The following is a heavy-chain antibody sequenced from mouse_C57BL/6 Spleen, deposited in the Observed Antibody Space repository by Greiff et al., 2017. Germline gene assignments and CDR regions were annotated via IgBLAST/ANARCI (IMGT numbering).Heavy chain of an antibody. CDR2: FYPGSGSI. V-gene: IGHV1-62-2*01. CDR3: ARHEAPYYYGSSYWYFDV. D-gene: IGHD1-1*01. Sequence: VQLQQSGAELVKPGASVKLSCKASGYTFTEYTIHWVKQRSGQGLEWIGWFYPGSGSIKYNEKFKDKATLTAAKSSSTVYMELSRLTSEDSAVYFCARHEAPYYYGSSYWYFDVWGTGTTVTVSS. J-gene: IGHJ1*03. CDR1: GYTFTEYT.